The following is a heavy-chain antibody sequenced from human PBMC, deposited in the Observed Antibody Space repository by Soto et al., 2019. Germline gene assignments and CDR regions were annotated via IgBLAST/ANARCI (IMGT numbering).Heavy chain of an antibody. CDR1: GFTFSSYG. CDR3: AKDRGVQRGWYFDL. D-gene: IGHD3-10*01. V-gene: IGHV3-30*18. CDR2: ISYDGSNK. Sequence: QVQLVESGGGVVQPGRSLRLSCAASGFTFSSYGMHWVRQAPGKGLEWVAVISYDGSNKYYADSVKGRFTISRDNSENTLYLQMNSLRAEDTAVYYCAKDRGVQRGWYFDLWGRGTLVTVSS. J-gene: IGHJ2*01.